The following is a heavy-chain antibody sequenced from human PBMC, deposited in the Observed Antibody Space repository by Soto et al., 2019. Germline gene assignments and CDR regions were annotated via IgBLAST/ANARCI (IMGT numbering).Heavy chain of an antibody. Sequence: QVQLVESGGGVVQPGRSLRLSCAASGFTFSSYGMHWVRQAPGKGLEWVAVISYDGSNKYYADSVKGRFTISRDNSKNTLYLQMNSLRAEDTAVYYCARDRLDVVVPAAILAYWGQGTLVTVSS. V-gene: IGHV3-30*03. CDR1: GFTFSSYG. J-gene: IGHJ4*02. D-gene: IGHD2-2*02. CDR2: ISYDGSNK. CDR3: ARDRLDVVVPAAILAY.